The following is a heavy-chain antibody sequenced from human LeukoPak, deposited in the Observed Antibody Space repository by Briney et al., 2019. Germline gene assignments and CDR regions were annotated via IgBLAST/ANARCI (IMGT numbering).Heavy chain of an antibody. Sequence: SDTLSLTCSVSIGSINSGNWRGRVRQSPGKGLEWIGEIHHNGTRNYNPSLKSRVTISADTFKNHFSLILTSLTAADTAVYYCATAPILRGEGGEHYKYGMDVWGQGTTVIVSS. CDR3: ATAPILRGEGGEHYKYGMDV. V-gene: IGHV4/OR15-8*01. CDR1: IGSINSGNW. CDR2: IHHNGTR. D-gene: IGHD2-2*02. J-gene: IGHJ6*02.